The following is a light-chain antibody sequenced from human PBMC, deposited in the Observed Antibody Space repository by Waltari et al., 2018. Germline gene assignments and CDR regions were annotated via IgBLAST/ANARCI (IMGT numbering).Light chain of an antibody. CDR3: VAWDDSPSAWV. V-gene: IGLV1-47*01. Sequence: QSVLTQPPSASGTPGQRVTISCSGSSSNIGSNYVYWYQQLPGTAPKLLIYRNNPGPSGVPVRFSGSKSGTSASLAISGLRSEDEAEYYCVAWDDSPSAWVFGGGTKLTVL. CDR1: SSNIGSNY. J-gene: IGLJ3*02. CDR2: RNN.